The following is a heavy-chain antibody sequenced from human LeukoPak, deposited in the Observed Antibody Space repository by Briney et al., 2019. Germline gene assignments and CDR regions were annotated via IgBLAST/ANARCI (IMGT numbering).Heavy chain of an antibody. J-gene: IGHJ5*02. V-gene: IGHV1-3*01. CDR1: GYTFTSYA. Sequence: ASVKVSCKASGYTFTSYAMHWVRQAPGQRLEWMGWINAGNGNTKYSQKFQGRVTITRDTSASTAYMELSSLRSEDTAVYHCARQGGLLWFGELYNWFDPWGQGTLVTVSS. CDR3: ARQGGLLWFGELYNWFDP. D-gene: IGHD3-10*01. CDR2: INAGNGNT.